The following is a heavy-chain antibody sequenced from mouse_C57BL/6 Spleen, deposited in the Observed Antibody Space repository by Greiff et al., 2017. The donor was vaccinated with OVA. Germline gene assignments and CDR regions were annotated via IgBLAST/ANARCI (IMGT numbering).Heavy chain of an antibody. J-gene: IGHJ4*01. CDR2: ISSGGSYT. D-gene: IGHD1-1*01. CDR1: GFTFSSYG. Sequence: EVRLVESGGDLVKPGGSLTLSCAASGFTFSSYGMSWVRQTPDKRLEWVATISSGGSYTYSPDSVKGRFTISRDSAKNTLYLQMSSVKSEDTTMYYCARHKRDYGSSYYARDYWGQGTSVTVSS. V-gene: IGHV5-6*01. CDR3: ARHKRDYGSSYYARDY.